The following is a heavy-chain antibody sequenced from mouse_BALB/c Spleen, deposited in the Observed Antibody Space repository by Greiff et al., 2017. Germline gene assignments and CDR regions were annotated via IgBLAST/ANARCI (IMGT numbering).Heavy chain of an antibody. D-gene: IGHD2-4*01. Sequence: EVQLQQSGPELVKPGASVKISCKASGYTFTDYNMHWVKQSHGKSLEWIGYIYPYNGGTGYNQKFESKATLTVDNSSSTAYMELRSLTSEDSAVYYCARDYYDYDERAYFDYWGQGTTLTVSS. V-gene: IGHV1S29*02. CDR3: ARDYYDYDERAYFDY. J-gene: IGHJ2*01. CDR2: IYPYNGGT. CDR1: GYTFTDYN.